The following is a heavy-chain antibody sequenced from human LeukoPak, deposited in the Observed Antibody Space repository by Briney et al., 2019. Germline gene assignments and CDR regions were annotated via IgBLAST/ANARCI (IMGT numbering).Heavy chain of an antibody. J-gene: IGHJ4*02. CDR3: ARYAHDYGDYAVFDN. V-gene: IGHV4-31*03. CDR2: IYYSGST. D-gene: IGHD4-17*01. CDR1: GGSISSGGYY. Sequence: SETLSHTCTVSGGSISSGGYYWSWIRHHPGKGLECIGYIYYSGSTYYNPSLKGRVTISVDTSKNQFSLKLSSVTAADTAVYYCARYAHDYGDYAVFDNWGQGTLVTVSS.